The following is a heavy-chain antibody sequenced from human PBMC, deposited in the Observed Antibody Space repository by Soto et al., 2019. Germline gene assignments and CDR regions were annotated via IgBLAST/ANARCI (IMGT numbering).Heavy chain of an antibody. CDR2: IIPMFGTT. Sequence: QVQLVQSGAEVKKPGSSVKVSCKASGGTFTNYTISWVRQAPGQGLEWMGGIIPMFGTTNHAQKFQGRVTINANKSTTTAHMELSSLRPEDTAVYYCAIGIELRYFDWPFEYWGQGTLVTVSS. CDR3: AIGIELRYFDWPFEY. D-gene: IGHD3-9*01. J-gene: IGHJ4*02. CDR1: GGTFTNYT. V-gene: IGHV1-69*06.